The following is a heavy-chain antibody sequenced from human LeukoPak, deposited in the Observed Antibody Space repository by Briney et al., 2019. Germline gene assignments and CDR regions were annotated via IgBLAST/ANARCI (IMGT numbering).Heavy chain of an antibody. Sequence: GGSLRLSCAASGFIFSSYAMSWVRQAPGKGLEWVSVISGSGGSTYYADSVKGRFTISRDNSKNTLYLQMNSLRAEDTAVYYCAKVGHWSGSYGEFDYWGQGTLVTVSS. D-gene: IGHD1-26*01. CDR2: ISGSGGST. CDR1: GFIFSSYA. CDR3: AKVGHWSGSYGEFDY. V-gene: IGHV3-23*01. J-gene: IGHJ4*02.